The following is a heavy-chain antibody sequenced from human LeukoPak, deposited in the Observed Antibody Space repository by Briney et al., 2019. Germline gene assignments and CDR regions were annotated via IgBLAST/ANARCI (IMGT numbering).Heavy chain of an antibody. J-gene: IGHJ6*03. Sequence: GGSLRLSCAASGFTFSSYAMHWVRQAPGQGLEWMGWINPNSGGTNYAQKFQGRVTMTRDTSISTAYMELSRLRSDDTAVYYCARVVTIFGVVINYYYYYMDVWGKGTTVTVSS. V-gene: IGHV1-2*02. D-gene: IGHD3-3*01. CDR3: ARVVTIFGVVINYYYYYMDV. CDR2: INPNSGGT. CDR1: GFTFSSYA.